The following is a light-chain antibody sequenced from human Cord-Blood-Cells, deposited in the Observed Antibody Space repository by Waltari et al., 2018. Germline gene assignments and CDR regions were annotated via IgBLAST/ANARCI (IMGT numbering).Light chain of an antibody. CDR2: YKSDSDK. V-gene: IGLV5-45*02. CDR1: SAINVGTYR. J-gene: IGLJ3*02. CDR3: MIWHSSAWV. Sequence: QPVLTQPSSLSASPGASASLTCTLRSAINVGTYRIYCYQQKPGSPPQYLLRYKSDSDKQQGSGVPSRFSGSKAASANAGILLISGLQSEDEADYYCMIWHSSAWVFGGGTKLTVL.